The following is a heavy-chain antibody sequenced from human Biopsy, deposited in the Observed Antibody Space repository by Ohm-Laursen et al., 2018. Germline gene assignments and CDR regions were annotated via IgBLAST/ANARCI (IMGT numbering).Heavy chain of an antibody. CDR2: IGGGTI. CDR1: GFSFSDYH. Sequence: SLRLSCAASGFSFSDYHMRWIRQAPGRGLEWVSYIGGGTIYYGDSMKGRVTISRDNDKNSLYLQMHSLRAEDTAVYYCARDTRWSPYSMDVWGQGTTVTVSS. CDR3: ARDTRWSPYSMDV. D-gene: IGHD4-23*01. V-gene: IGHV3-11*01. J-gene: IGHJ6*02.